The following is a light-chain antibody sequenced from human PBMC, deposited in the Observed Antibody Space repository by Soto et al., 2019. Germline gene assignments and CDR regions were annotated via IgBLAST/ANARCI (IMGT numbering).Light chain of an antibody. J-gene: IGKJ2*01. CDR2: GTS. CDR1: QSVSNY. CDR3: RDYNNCVPKYP. V-gene: IGKV3-15*01. Sequence: DIVMTQSPATLSVSPGERATLSCRASQSVSNYLAWYQQKPGQAPRLLIYGTSTRATGIPARFSGSGAWTVSTLTIRGLQSEDSAVDYCRDYNNCVPKYPFGQETTLQSK.